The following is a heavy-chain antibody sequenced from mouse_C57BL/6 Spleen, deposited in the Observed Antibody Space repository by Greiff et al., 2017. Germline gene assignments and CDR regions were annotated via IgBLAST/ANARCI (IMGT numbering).Heavy chain of an antibody. CDR3: ARSRGNGYAMDY. J-gene: IGHJ4*01. D-gene: IGHD2-1*01. CDR1: GYAFSSSW. Sequence: VQGVESGPELVKPGASVKISCKASGYAFSSSWMNWVKQRPGKGLEWIGRIYPGDGDTNYNGKFKGKATLTADKSSSTAYMQLSSLTSEDSAVYFCARSRGNGYAMDYWGQGTSVTVSS. V-gene: IGHV1-82*01. CDR2: IYPGDGDT.